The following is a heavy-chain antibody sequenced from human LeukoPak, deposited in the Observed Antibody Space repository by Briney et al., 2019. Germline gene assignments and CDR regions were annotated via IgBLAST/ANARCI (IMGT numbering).Heavy chain of an antibody. J-gene: IGHJ3*02. CDR3: AREYNSGPKQTDAFDI. Sequence: GSLRLSCAASGFTFSSYGMHWARQAPGKGLEWVAVISYDGSNKYYADSVKGRFTISRDNSKNTLYLQMNSLRAEDTAVYYCAREYNSGPKQTDAFDIWGQGTMVTVSS. V-gene: IGHV3-30*03. D-gene: IGHD3-22*01. CDR1: GFTFSSYG. CDR2: ISYDGSNK.